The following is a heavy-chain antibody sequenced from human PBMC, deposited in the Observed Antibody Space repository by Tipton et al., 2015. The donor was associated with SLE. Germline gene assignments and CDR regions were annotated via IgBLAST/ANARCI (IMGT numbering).Heavy chain of an antibody. CDR1: GFTFSSYA. CDR3: AKARYSSGWLVDY. D-gene: IGHD6-19*01. CDR2: ISGSGGST. V-gene: IGHV3-23*01. J-gene: IGHJ4*02. Sequence: SLRLSCAASGFTFSSYAMSWVRQAPGKGLEWVSAISGSGGSTYYADSVKGRFTISRDNSKNTLYLPMNSLRAEDTAVYYCAKARYSSGWLVDYWGQGTLVTVSS.